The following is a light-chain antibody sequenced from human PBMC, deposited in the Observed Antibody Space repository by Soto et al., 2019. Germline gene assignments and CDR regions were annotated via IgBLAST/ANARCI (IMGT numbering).Light chain of an antibody. Sequence: QSALTQPASVSGSPGQSITISCTGTSSDVGGYNYVSWYQQRPGKAPKLMIYDVSTRPPGVSNRFSGSKSGNTASLTISGLQAEDEADYYCSSYTSSSTLLFGGGTKLTVL. J-gene: IGLJ2*01. V-gene: IGLV2-14*01. CDR1: SSDVGGYNY. CDR3: SSYTSSSTLL. CDR2: DVS.